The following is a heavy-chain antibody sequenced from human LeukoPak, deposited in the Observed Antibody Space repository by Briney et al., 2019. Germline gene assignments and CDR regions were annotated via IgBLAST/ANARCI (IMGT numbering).Heavy chain of an antibody. CDR3: AKDHFYYYDSSGYYPDY. Sequence: PGGSLRLSCAASGFTFSSYGMHWVRQAPGKGLEWLAVISYDGSNKYYADSVKGRFTISGDNSKNTLYLQMNSLRAEDTAVYYCAKDHFYYYDSSGYYPDYWGQGTLVTVSS. J-gene: IGHJ4*02. V-gene: IGHV3-30*18. D-gene: IGHD3-22*01. CDR1: GFTFSSYG. CDR2: ISYDGSNK.